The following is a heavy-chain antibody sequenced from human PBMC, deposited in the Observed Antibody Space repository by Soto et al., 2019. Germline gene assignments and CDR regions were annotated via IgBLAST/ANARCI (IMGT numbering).Heavy chain of an antibody. CDR3: ARDLHSSSPVDWVDP. V-gene: IGHV1-69*18. D-gene: IGHD6-13*01. CDR2: IIPLFDTA. J-gene: IGHJ5*02. CDR1: GGTFSSHA. Sequence: QVQLVQSGAEVKKPGSSVKVYCTASGGTFSSHAINWVRQAPGQGLEWMGRIIPLFDTANYAQKFQGRVTITADESTSTVYMDLSSLRSEDTALYYCARDLHSSSPVDWVDPWGHGNLVTVSS.